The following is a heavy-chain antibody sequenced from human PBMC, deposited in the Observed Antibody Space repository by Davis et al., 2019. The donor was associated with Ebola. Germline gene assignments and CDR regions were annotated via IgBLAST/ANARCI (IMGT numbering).Heavy chain of an antibody. CDR2: IIPIFGTA. CDR1: GGTFSSYA. CDR3: AKAYYDSSGPNRYYSYGMDV. D-gene: IGHD3-22*01. J-gene: IGHJ6*02. Sequence: SSVKVSCQASGGTFSSYAISWVRQAPGQGLEWMGGIIPIFGTANYAQKFQGRVTITADESTSTAYMELSSLRSEDTAVYYCAKAYYDSSGPNRYYSYGMDVWGQGTTVTVSS. V-gene: IGHV1-69*13.